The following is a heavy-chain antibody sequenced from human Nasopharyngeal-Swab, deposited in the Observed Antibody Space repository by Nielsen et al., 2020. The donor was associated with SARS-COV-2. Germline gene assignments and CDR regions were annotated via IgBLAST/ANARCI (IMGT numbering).Heavy chain of an antibody. V-gene: IGHV5-51*01. D-gene: IGHD3-10*01. CDR1: GYSFSTYW. Sequence: KVSCKGSGYSFSTYWIAWVRQMPGKGLQWMGMIYPGDSDTRNSPSFQDHITISADKSTSTAYLQWSSLKASDTAMYYCAASRGPGSYYYGSGDQSMDVWGQGTTVTVSS. J-gene: IGHJ6*02. CDR3: AASRGPGSYYYGSGDQSMDV. CDR2: IYPGDSDT.